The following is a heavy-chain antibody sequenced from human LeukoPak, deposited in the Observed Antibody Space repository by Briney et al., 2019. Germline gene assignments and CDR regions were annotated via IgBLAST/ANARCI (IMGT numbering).Heavy chain of an antibody. CDR2: MNPNSGNT. Sequence: ASVKVSCKASGYTFTSYDINWVRQATGQGLEWMGWMNPNSGNTGYAQKFQGRVTMTRNTSISTAYMELSSLRSEDTAVYYCARGRGVGVEMATTDYDYWGQGTLVTVSS. V-gene: IGHV1-8*01. CDR1: GYTFTSYD. CDR3: ARGRGVGVEMATTDYDY. D-gene: IGHD5-24*01. J-gene: IGHJ4*02.